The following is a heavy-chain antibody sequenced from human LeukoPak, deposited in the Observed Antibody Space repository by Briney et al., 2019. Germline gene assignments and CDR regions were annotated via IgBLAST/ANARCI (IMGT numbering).Heavy chain of an antibody. J-gene: IGHJ4*02. D-gene: IGHD6-25*01. CDR1: GFTFSSYR. V-gene: IGHV3-7*01. CDR3: ARDGAERPHMY. Sequence: GGSLRLSCAASGFTFSSYRMSWVRQAPGKGLEWVANIKKDGSEKHYVDSVKGRFTISRDNAKNSLHLQMNSLRAEDTAVYYCARDGAERPHMYWGQGTLVTVSS. CDR2: IKKDGSEK.